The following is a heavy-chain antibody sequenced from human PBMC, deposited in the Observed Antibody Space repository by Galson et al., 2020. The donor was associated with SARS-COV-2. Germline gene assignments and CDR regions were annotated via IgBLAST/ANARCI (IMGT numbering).Heavy chain of an antibody. CDR3: AREGRYSSPTYYYYGMDV. J-gene: IGHJ6*02. CDR2: ISRSSNYI. CDR1: GFGFSDYT. Sequence: LSLTCAASGFGFSDYTMNWVRQAPGKGLEWVSSISRSSNYIYYADSVKGRFTISRDNAKKSLFLQMNSLRAEDTAVYYCAREGRYSSPTYYYYGMDVWGQGTTVTVSS. D-gene: IGHD6-19*01. V-gene: IGHV3-21*01.